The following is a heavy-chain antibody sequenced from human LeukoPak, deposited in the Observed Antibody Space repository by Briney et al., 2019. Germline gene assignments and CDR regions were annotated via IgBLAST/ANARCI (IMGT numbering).Heavy chain of an antibody. CDR2: ISKSGDTT. Sequence: GGSLRLSCAASGFSFSDYYMSWMRQAPGKGLEWVSYISKSGDTTYYADSVKGRFTISRDNAKNSLYLQMNSLRDEDTAVYYCATRPSYYYDNSGFTPLDSWGQGTLVTVSS. D-gene: IGHD3-22*01. CDR3: ATRPSYYYDNSGFTPLDS. J-gene: IGHJ4*02. V-gene: IGHV3-11*04. CDR1: GFSFSDYY.